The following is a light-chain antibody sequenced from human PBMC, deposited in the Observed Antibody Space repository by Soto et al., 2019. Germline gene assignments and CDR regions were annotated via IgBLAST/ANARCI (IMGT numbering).Light chain of an antibody. Sequence: EIVMTQSPATLSVSPGETATLSCRASQSVSYNLAWYQQKPGQGPRLLIYGAFTRAPGIPASFSGSGSATELTPTINRLQTEDVAVYYCQQYKNWPPLTFGGGNKVEIK. J-gene: IGKJ4*01. CDR2: GAF. V-gene: IGKV3-15*01. CDR3: QQYKNWPPLT. CDR1: QSVSYN.